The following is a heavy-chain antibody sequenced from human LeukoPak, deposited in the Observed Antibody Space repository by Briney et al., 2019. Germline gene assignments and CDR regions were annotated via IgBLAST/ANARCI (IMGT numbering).Heavy chain of an antibody. CDR2: IYSTGST. D-gene: IGHD3-22*01. CDR1: GDSITSGSYY. V-gene: IGHV4-39*07. J-gene: IGHJ1*01. Sequence: SETLSLTSTVSGDSITSGSYYWGWIRQTPGKGLEWIGNIYSTGSTSFNPSFKSRLTMSVDTSKNQFSLRLESVTAADSAVYFCARDSGFWLFWGQGTLVTVSS. CDR3: ARDSGFWLF.